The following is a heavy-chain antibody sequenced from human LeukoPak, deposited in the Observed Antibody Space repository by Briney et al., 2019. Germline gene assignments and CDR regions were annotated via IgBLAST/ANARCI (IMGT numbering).Heavy chain of an antibody. D-gene: IGHD2-15*01. Sequence: SETLSLTCTVSGGSISSSSYYWGWIRQPPGKGLEWIGSIYYSGSTYYNPSLKSRVTISVDTSKNQFSLKLSSVTAADTAVYYCARQEDIVVVVDANLTYFNYCRQATLVTASS. CDR3: ARQEDIVVVVDANLTYFNY. CDR1: GGSISSSSYY. CDR2: IYYSGST. J-gene: IGHJ4*02. V-gene: IGHV4-39*01.